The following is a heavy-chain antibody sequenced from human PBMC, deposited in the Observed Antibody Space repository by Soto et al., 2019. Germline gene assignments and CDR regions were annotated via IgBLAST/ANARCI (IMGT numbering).Heavy chain of an antibody. D-gene: IGHD5-12*01. V-gene: IGHV4-4*07. CDR3: ARAPLRTTIPKDAFDI. Sequence: SETLSLTCNVSGGSFSNSYWSWIRQPAGKGLEWIGRICTSGSTTSNPSLKSRVSMSVDTSKSQFSLRLSSVTAADTAVYYCARAPLRTTIPKDAFDIWGQGTVVTVSS. CDR2: ICTSGST. J-gene: IGHJ3*02. CDR1: GGSFSNSY.